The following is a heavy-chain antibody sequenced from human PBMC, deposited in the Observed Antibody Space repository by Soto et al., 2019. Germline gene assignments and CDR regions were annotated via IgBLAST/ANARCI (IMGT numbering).Heavy chain of an antibody. CDR2: ITETGGDT. CDR3: TKAPDIYSSGWYSGY. V-gene: IGHV3-23*01. D-gene: IGHD6-19*01. CDR1: GFTFSNFV. J-gene: IGHJ4*02. Sequence: LRLSCAASGFTFSNFVMRWVRQTPGKGLEWVSTITETGGDTYYTDSVKGRFTVSRDNSKNTLYLQMTSLRAEDTALYYCTKAPDIYSSGWYSGYWGQGTLVTVSS.